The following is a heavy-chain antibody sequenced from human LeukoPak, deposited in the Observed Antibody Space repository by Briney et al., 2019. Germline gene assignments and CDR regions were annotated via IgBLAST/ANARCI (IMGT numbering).Heavy chain of an antibody. Sequence: GGSLRLSCVPSGFTFSSYAMHWVRQAPVKGLEWVAFISYDGIEKYYTDSVRGRFTISRDNSKNTLSLQMTSLRGEDTAVYYCASGDEQTYGTKFDYWGQGALVTVP. V-gene: IGHV3-30-3*01. CDR3: ASGDEQTYGTKFDY. J-gene: IGHJ4*02. CDR2: ISYDGIEK. CDR1: GFTFSSYA. D-gene: IGHD1/OR15-1a*01.